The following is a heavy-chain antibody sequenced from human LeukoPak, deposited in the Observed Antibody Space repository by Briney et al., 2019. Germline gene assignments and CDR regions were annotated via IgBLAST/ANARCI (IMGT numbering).Heavy chain of an antibody. CDR2: INPSGAST. J-gene: IGHJ4*02. D-gene: IGHD3-3*01. Sequence: GASVKVSCKASEYTFTSYYMHWVRQAPRQGLEWMGIINPSGASTNYAQKFQGRVTMTRDTSTSTVYMELSSLRSEDTAVYYCATRNAMDYDFWSGPTDYWGQGTLVTVSS. CDR3: ATRNAMDYDFWSGPTDY. CDR1: EYTFTSYY. V-gene: IGHV1-46*01.